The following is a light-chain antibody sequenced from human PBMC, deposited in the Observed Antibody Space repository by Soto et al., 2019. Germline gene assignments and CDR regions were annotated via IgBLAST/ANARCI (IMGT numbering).Light chain of an antibody. Sequence: EMVVTQSPATLSVSPGERATLSCRASQSISSYLAWYQRKPGQAPRLLIYGASTRATGIPARFSGSGSGTEFTLTISSLQSEDFAVFYCQQYGTSQIIFGQGTRLE. CDR3: QQYGTSQII. CDR2: GAS. J-gene: IGKJ5*01. V-gene: IGKV3-15*01. CDR1: QSISSY.